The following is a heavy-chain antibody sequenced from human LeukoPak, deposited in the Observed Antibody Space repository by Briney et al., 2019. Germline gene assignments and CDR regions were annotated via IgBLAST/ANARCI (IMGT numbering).Heavy chain of an antibody. V-gene: IGHV3-23*01. J-gene: IGHJ4*02. Sequence: GGSLRLSCAASGFTFSSYAMSWVRQAPEKGMEWVSTISGSGGSAYYADSVKGRFTISRDNSKNTVYLQLNSLRAEDTALYYCAKRPYCSGTVCYHIDYWGQGTLVTVSS. CDR2: ISGSGGSA. D-gene: IGHD2-15*01. CDR1: GFTFSSYA. CDR3: AKRPYCSGTVCYHIDY.